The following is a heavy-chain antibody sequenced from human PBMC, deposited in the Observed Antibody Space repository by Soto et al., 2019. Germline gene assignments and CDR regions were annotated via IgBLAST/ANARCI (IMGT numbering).Heavy chain of an antibody. J-gene: IGHJ4*02. Sequence: GGSLRLSCAASGFTFSSYSMNWVRQASGKGLEWVSYISTSSSTVYYADSVRGRFTISRDNAKNSLYLQMNSLRDEGTAVYYCARNNIADYWGQGTPVTVSS. V-gene: IGHV3-48*02. CDR1: GFTFSSYS. D-gene: IGHD5-12*01. CDR2: ISTSSSTV. CDR3: ARNNIADY.